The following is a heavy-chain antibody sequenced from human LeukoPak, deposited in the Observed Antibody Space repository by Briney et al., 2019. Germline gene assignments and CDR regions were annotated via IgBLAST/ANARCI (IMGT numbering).Heavy chain of an antibody. CDR3: ARDGRRYDFWSGYYYYYYYMDV. CDR1: GYTFTGYY. J-gene: IGHJ6*03. D-gene: IGHD3-3*01. V-gene: IGHV1-2*02. Sequence: ASVKVSCKASGYTFTGYYMHWVRQAPGQGLEWMGWINPNSGGTNYAQKFQGRVTMTRDTSISTAYMELSRLRSDDTAVYYCARDGRRYDFWSGYYYYYYYMDVWGKGTTVTVSS. CDR2: INPNSGGT.